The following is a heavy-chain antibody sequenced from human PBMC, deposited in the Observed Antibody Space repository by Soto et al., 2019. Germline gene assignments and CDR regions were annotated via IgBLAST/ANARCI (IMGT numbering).Heavy chain of an antibody. D-gene: IGHD2-15*01. CDR2: IRSKAYGGTT. V-gene: IGHV3-49*03. CDR1: GFTFGDYA. CDR3: TRDREDIVVVVAATQWDDAFDI. Sequence: GGSLRLSCTASGFTFGDYAMSWFRQAPGKGVEWVGFIRSKAYGGTTEYAASVKGRFTISRDDSKSIAYLQMNSLKTEDTAVYYCTRDREDIVVVVAATQWDDAFDIWGQGTMVTVSS. J-gene: IGHJ3*02.